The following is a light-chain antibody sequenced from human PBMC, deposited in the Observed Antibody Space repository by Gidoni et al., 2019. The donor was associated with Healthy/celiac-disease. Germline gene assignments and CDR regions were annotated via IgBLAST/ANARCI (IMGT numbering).Light chain of an antibody. V-gene: IGKV3-20*01. CDR3: QQYGRSPDT. CDR1: QSVSSSY. CDR2: GAS. Sequence: EIVLTQSPGTLSLSPGERATISCRASQSVSSSYLAWYQQKPGQAPRLLIYGASSRATGIPDRFSGSGSGTDFTLTISRLEPEDFAVYYCQQYGRSPDTFGQGTKLEIK. J-gene: IGKJ2*01.